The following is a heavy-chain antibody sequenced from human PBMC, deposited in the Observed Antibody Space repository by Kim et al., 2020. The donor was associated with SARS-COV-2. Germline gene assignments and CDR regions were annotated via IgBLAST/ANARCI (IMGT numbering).Heavy chain of an antibody. D-gene: IGHD2-15*01. J-gene: IGHJ6*02. V-gene: IGHV4-31*03. Sequence: SETLSLTCTVSGGSISSGGYYWSWIRQHPGKGLEWIGYIYYSGSTYYNPSLKSRVTISVDTSKNQFSLKLSSVTAADTAVYYCARTAASYYYGMDVWGQGTTVTVSS. CDR2: IYYSGST. CDR1: GGSISSGGYY. CDR3: ARTAASYYYGMDV.